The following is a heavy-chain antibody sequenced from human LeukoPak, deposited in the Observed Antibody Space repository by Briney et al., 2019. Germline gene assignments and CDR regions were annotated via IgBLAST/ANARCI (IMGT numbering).Heavy chain of an antibody. Sequence: SETLSLTCAVYGGSFSGYYWSWIRQPPGKGLEWIGEINHSGSTNYNPSLKSRVTISVDTSKNQSSLKLSSVTAADTAVYYCAREWGYCSGGSCYSWFDPWGQGTLVTVSS. V-gene: IGHV4-34*01. CDR3: AREWGYCSGGSCYSWFDP. D-gene: IGHD2-15*01. J-gene: IGHJ5*02. CDR2: INHSGST. CDR1: GGSFSGYY.